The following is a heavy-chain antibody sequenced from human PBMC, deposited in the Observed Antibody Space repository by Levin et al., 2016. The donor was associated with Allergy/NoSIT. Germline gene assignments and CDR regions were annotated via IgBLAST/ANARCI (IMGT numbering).Heavy chain of an antibody. J-gene: IGHJ1*01. V-gene: IGHV3-48*03. Sequence: GESLKISCAASGFTVTSFEVNWVRQAPGKGLEWISGFDSGGIIHYADSVKGRFTISRDNAKNSLYLQMNSLRVEDTAVYYCARDLGGTFHHRGQGTLVTVSS. CDR3: ARDLGGTFHH. CDR2: FDSGGII. D-gene: IGHD1-26*01. CDR1: GFTVTSFE.